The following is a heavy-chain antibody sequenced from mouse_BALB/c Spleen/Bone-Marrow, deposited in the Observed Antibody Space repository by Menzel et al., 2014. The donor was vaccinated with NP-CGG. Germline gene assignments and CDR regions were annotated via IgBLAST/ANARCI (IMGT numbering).Heavy chain of an antibody. CDR2: IRSKSNDYAT. CDR1: GFTFNTYG. V-gene: IGHV10-3*03. D-gene: IGHD2-4*01. J-gene: IGHJ4*01. Sequence: EVHLVESGGGLVQPKGSLKLSCAASGFTFNTYGMHWVCQAPGKGLEWIARIRSKSNDYATYYADSVKDGFIISRDDSQSMLYLQMNNLKTEDTAMYYCVRDSDYGYYSMDYWGQGTSVTVSS. CDR3: VRDSDYGYYSMDY.